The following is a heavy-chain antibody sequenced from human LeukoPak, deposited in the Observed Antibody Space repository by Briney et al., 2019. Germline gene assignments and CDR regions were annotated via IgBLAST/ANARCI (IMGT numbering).Heavy chain of an antibody. CDR1: GYSISSGYY. CDR2: IYHSGST. CDR3: AVSPTYDFWSGYSGGWLDP. D-gene: IGHD3-3*01. V-gene: IGHV4-38-2*01. J-gene: IGHJ5*02. Sequence: SETLSLTCAVSGYSISSGYYWGWIRQPPGKGLEWIGSIYHSGSTYYNPSLKSRVTISVDTSKNQFSLKLSSVTAADTAVYYCAVSPTYDFWSGYSGGWLDPWGQGTLVTVSS.